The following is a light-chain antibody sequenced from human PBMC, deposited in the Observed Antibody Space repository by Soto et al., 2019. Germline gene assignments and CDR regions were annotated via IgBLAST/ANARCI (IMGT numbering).Light chain of an antibody. CDR1: QSLSSC. V-gene: IGKV1-5*03. J-gene: IGKJ1*01. CDR2: TVS. CDR3: QKYHTDPWT. Sequence: DIQMTQSPSTLSASVGDRVTITCRASQSLSSCLAWYQQKPGKAPKLLIYTVSSLDGGVPSRFSGSGSGTEFTLTISGLQPDDFATYYCQKYHTDPWTFGQGTKVEIK.